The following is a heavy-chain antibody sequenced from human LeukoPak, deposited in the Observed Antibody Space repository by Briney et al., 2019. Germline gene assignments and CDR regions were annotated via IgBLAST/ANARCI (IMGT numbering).Heavy chain of an antibody. CDR2: ISAYNGNT. CDR1: GYTFTSYG. J-gene: IGHJ6*02. Sequence: GASVKVSCKASGYTFTSYGISWVRQAPGQGLEWMGWISAYNGNTNYAQKLQGRVTMTTDTSTSTAYMELRSLRPDDTAVYYCARTDGIVVVNYYYYGMDVWGQGTTVTVSS. CDR3: ARTDGIVVVNYYYYGMDV. V-gene: IGHV1-18*01. D-gene: IGHD2-2*01.